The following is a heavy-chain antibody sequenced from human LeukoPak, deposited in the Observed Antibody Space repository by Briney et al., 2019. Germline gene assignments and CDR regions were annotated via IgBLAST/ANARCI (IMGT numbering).Heavy chain of an antibody. Sequence: SETLSLTCAVYGGSFSVYYWSWIRQPPGKGLEWIGEINHSGSTNYNPSLKSRVTISVDTSKNQFSLKLSSVTAADTAVYYCARTSGWVYYYYGMDVWGQGTTVTVSS. J-gene: IGHJ6*02. CDR2: INHSGST. V-gene: IGHV4-34*01. D-gene: IGHD6-19*01. CDR1: GGSFSVYY. CDR3: ARTSGWVYYYYGMDV.